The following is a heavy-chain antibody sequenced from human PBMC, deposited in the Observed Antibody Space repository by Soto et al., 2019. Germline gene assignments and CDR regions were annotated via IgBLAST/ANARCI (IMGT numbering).Heavy chain of an antibody. D-gene: IGHD1-20*01. Sequence: QVQLQESGPGLVKPSQTLSLTRTVSGGSISSGDDFWTWIRQPPGKGLEWIGDIYYSGSTYYNPSLKSRLTMSVDTSKYQFSLKLSSVTAADTAVYYCARDRAKWKDYYYYGMDVWGQGTTVTVSS. CDR2: IYYSGST. CDR3: ARDRAKWKDYYYYGMDV. J-gene: IGHJ6*02. V-gene: IGHV4-30-4*01. CDR1: GGSISSGDDF.